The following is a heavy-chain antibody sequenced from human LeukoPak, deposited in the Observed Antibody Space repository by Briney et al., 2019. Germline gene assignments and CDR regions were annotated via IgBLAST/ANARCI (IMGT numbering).Heavy chain of an antibody. CDR3: ARAGQQYFDY. CDR1: GFTFSSYA. CDR2: ISYDGSNK. V-gene: IGHV3-30*04. D-gene: IGHD6-13*01. J-gene: IGHJ4*02. Sequence: GGSLRLSCAASGFTFSSYAMHWVRQAPGKGLEWVAVISYDGSNKYYADSVKGRFTISRDNSKNTLYLQMNSLRAEDTAVYYCARAGQQYFDYWGQGTLVTVSS.